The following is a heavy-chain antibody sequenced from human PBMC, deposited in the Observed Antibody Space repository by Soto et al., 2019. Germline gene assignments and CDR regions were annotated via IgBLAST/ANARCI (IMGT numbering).Heavy chain of an antibody. Sequence: PGGSLRLSCAVSGFTFSNYHMTSVRQAPGKGLEWVSGISSSGDNPYYADSMRSRFTITRDHSKNTLFLQMTSLKAEDTAMYYCAKGYTKLDYWGQGILVT. CDR3: AKGYTKLDY. CDR2: ISSSGDNP. V-gene: IGHV3-23*01. J-gene: IGHJ4*02. D-gene: IGHD2-8*01. CDR1: GFTFSNYH.